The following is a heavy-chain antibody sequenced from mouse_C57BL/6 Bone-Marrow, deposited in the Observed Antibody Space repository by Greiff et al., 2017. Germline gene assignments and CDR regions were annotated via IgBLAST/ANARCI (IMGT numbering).Heavy chain of an antibody. Sequence: VKLVESGPELVKPGASVKISCKASGYAFSSSWMNWVKQRPGKGLEWIGRIYPGDGDTNYNGKFKGKATLTADKSSSTAYMQLSSLTSEDSAVYFCARRDYGSSYYFDYWGQGTTLTVSS. J-gene: IGHJ2*01. V-gene: IGHV1-82*01. D-gene: IGHD1-1*01. CDR1: GYAFSSSW. CDR3: ARRDYGSSYYFDY. CDR2: IYPGDGDT.